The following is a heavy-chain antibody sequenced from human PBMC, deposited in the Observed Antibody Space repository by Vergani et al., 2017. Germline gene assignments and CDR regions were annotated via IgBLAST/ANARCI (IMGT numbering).Heavy chain of an antibody. CDR3: ARSIGYCAGATCRAYYFDH. V-gene: IGHV1-46*01. D-gene: IGHD2-21*01. Sequence: QVQLVQSGAEVKKPGASVKVSRKASGYTFTSYYMHWVRQAPGQGLEWMGILNPTTGHTTSAQKFMGRVDMTRDPSTDTSTRTVQMTLSSLRSEDTAVYYCARSIGYCAGATCRAYYFDHWGQGTRVTVSS. CDR2: LNPTTGHT. J-gene: IGHJ5*02. CDR1: GYTFTSYY.